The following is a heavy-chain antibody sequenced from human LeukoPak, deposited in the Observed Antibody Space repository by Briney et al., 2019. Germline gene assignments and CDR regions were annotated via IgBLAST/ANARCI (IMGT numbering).Heavy chain of an antibody. D-gene: IGHD1-26*01. J-gene: IGHJ4*02. CDR1: GGSLSAYY. CDR2: INKSESS. CDR3: ARDGYSGSYFFDY. Sequence: SETLSLTCAVYGGSLSAYYWSWIRQSPGKGLEWIGEINKSESSNYNPSLKSRVTISVDKSKNQFFLKLSSVTAADTAVYYCARDGYSGSYFFDYWGQGTLVTVSS. V-gene: IGHV4-34*01.